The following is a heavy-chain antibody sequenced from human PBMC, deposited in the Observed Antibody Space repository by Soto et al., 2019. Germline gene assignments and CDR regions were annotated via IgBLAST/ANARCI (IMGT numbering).Heavy chain of an antibody. D-gene: IGHD5-12*01. CDR3: ARGPRDGYNTIGS. CDR2: IIPILGIA. CDR1: GGTFSSYT. V-gene: IGHV1-69*02. J-gene: IGHJ4*02. Sequence: QVQLVQSGAEVKKPGSSVKVSCKASGGTFSSYTISWVRQAPGQGLEWMGRIIPILGIANYAQKFQGRVTITADKSTSTAYMELSSLRSEDTAVYYCARGPRDGYNTIGSWGQGTLVTVSS.